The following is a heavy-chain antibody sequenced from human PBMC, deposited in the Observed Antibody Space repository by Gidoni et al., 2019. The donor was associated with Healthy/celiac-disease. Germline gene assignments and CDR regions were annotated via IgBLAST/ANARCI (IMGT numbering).Heavy chain of an antibody. D-gene: IGHD3-3*01. CDR2: IKQDGSEK. V-gene: IGHV3-7*04. CDR3: ARDRRDYDFWSGYWAPDY. J-gene: IGHJ4*02. CDR1: GFTFSSYW. Sequence: EVQLVESGGGLVQPGGSLRLSCAASGFTFSSYWGSWVRQAPGKGLEWVANIKQDGSEKYYVDSVKGRFTISRDNAKNSLYLQMNSLRAEDTAVYYCARDRRDYDFWSGYWAPDYWGQGTLVTVSS.